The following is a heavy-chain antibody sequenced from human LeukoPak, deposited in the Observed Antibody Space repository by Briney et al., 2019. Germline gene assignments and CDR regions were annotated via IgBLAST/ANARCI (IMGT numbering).Heavy chain of an antibody. CDR2: IYYSGST. D-gene: IGHD3-16*01. CDR1: GGSISSYY. V-gene: IGHV4-59*01. J-gene: IGHJ4*02. CDR3: ARDGPRRYYFDY. Sequence: SETLSLTCTVSGGSISSYYWIWIRQPPGKGLEWIGYIYYSGSTNYNPSLKSRVTISVDTSKNQFSLKLSSVTAADTAVYYCARDGPRRYYFDYWGQGTLVTVSS.